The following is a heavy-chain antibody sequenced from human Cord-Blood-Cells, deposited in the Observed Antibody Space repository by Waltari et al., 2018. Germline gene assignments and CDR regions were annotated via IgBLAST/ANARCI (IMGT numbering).Heavy chain of an antibody. D-gene: IGHD3-16*01. CDR3: ARGVRGSIYYYYYGMDV. CDR2: INPSGGST. Sequence: QVQLVQSGAEVKKPGASVKVSCKASGYTFTSYYMHWVRQAPGQGLEWMGIINPSGGSTSYAQKFQGRGTMTRDTSTSTVYMELSSLRSEDTAVYYCARGVRGSIYYYYYGMDVWGQGTTVTVSS. V-gene: IGHV1-46*01. CDR1: GYTFTSYY. J-gene: IGHJ6*02.